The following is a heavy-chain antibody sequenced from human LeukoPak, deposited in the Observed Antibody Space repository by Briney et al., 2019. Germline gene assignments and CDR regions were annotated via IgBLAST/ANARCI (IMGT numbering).Heavy chain of an antibody. V-gene: IGHV3-23*01. Sequence: GGSLRLSCEASGSTFSSYAMSWVRQAPGKGLEWVSGIIDSGDITYYANSVKGRFTIPRDNSKNTLYLQMHSLRAEDTAVYYCAKLGGQEVYNYYVGVWGKGTTVAVSS. CDR3: AKLGGQEVYNYYVGV. J-gene: IGHJ6*03. CDR2: IIDSGDIT. D-gene: IGHD3-16*01. CDR1: GSTFSSYA.